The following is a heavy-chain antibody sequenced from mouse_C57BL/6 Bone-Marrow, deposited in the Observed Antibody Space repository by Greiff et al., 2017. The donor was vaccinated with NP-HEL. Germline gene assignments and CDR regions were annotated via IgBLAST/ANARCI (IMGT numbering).Heavy chain of an antibody. CDR3: AADGYYWYFDV. CDR2: IDPSDSYT. J-gene: IGHJ1*03. CDR1: GYTFTSYW. Sequence: QVQLQQPGAELVKPGASVKLSCKASGYTFTSYWMQWVKQRPGQGLEWIGEIDPSDSYTNYNHKFKGKATLTVDTSSSTAYMQLSSLTSEDSAVYYCAADGYYWYFDVWGTGTTVTVSS. D-gene: IGHD2-3*01. V-gene: IGHV1-50*01.